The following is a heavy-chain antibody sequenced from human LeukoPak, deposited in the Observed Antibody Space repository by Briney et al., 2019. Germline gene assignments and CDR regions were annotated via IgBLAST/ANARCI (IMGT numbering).Heavy chain of an antibody. Sequence: ASVKVSCKASGYTFTGYYMHWVRQAPGQGLEWMGWISPNSGGTNYAQKFQGRVTMTRDTSISTAYMELSRLRSDDTAVYYCARGYCSSTSCYHLPFDYWGQGTLVTVSS. CDR3: ARGYCSSTSCYHLPFDY. J-gene: IGHJ4*02. CDR1: GYTFTGYY. V-gene: IGHV1-2*02. CDR2: ISPNSGGT. D-gene: IGHD2-2*01.